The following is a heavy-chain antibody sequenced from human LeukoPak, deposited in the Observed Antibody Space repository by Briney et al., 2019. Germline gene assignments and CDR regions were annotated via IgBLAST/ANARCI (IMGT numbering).Heavy chain of an antibody. J-gene: IGHJ4*02. CDR3: AKHPRGSLEWLLYHFDY. CDR2: IRYDGSNK. V-gene: IGHV3-30*02. CDR1: GFTFSSYG. Sequence: GGSLRLSCAASGFTFSSYGMHWVRQAPGKGLEWVAFIRYDGSNKYYADSVKGRFTISRDNSKNTLYLQMNSLRAEDTAVYYCAKHPRGSLEWLLYHFDYWGQGTLVTVSS. D-gene: IGHD3-3*01.